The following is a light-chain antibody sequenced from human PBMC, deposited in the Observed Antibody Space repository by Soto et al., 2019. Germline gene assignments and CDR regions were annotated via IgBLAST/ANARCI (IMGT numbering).Light chain of an antibody. Sequence: DSVMTQSPDSLAVSLGERATINCKSSQSVLYSSNNKNYLAWYQQKPGQPPKLLIYWASTRESGVPDRFSGSGSGTDFTLTISSLQAEDVAVYYCHQYYTNPQLTFRGGTKVDIX. CDR1: QSVLYSSNNKNY. V-gene: IGKV4-1*01. CDR3: HQYYTNPQLT. J-gene: IGKJ4*01. CDR2: WAS.